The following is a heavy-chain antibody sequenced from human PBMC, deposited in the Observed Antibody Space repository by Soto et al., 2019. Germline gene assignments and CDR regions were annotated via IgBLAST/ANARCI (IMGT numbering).Heavy chain of an antibody. V-gene: IGHV4-34*01. J-gene: IGHJ4*02. CDR1: GGSFSGYY. D-gene: IGHD4-17*01. CDR3: ARYLKYGGSDY. CDR2: INHSGST. Sequence: SETLSLTCAVYGGSFSGYYWSWIRQPPGKGLEWIGEINHSGSTNYNPSLKSRVTISVDTSKNQFSLKLSSVTAADTAVYYCARYLKYGGSDYWGQGTLVTVSS.